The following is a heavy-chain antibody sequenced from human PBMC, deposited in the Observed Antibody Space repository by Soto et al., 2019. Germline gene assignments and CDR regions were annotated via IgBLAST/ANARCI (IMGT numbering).Heavy chain of an antibody. V-gene: IGHV4-31*03. J-gene: IGHJ4*02. CDR2: IYYSGST. Sequence: SETLSLTCTVSGGSISSGGYYWSWIRQHPGKGLEWIGYIYYSGSTYYNPSPKSRVTISVDTPKNQFSLKLSSVTAADTAVYYCARETPLDYYDSSGYYLRYFDYWGQGTLVTVSS. CDR1: GGSISSGGYY. CDR3: ARETPLDYYDSSGYYLRYFDY. D-gene: IGHD3-22*01.